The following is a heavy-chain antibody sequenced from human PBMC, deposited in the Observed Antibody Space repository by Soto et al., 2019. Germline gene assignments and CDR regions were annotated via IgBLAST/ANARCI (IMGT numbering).Heavy chain of an antibody. D-gene: IGHD2-2*01. J-gene: IGHJ4*02. Sequence: SETLSLTCTLSGGSISSRSFYWGWIRQPPGKGLEWIGSIYYSGSTDYDPSLKSRLSISVATSKNQFSLRLSSATAADSAVYYCASRSSECGHTTCYDGYFDYWDQVSPVTVAS. CDR2: IYYSGST. V-gene: IGHV4-39*01. CDR1: GGSISSRSFY. CDR3: ASRSSECGHTTCYDGYFDY.